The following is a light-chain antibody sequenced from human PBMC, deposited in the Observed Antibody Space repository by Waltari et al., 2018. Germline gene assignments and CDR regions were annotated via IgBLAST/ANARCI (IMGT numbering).Light chain of an antibody. J-gene: IGLJ3*02. V-gene: IGLV4-69*01. CDR1: SGHSSNI. Sequence: QLVLTQSPSASASLGASVRLTCTLASGHSSNIIAWHQQQPETGPRYLMKVHSDGSHSKGGEIPDRFSGAGAGAERYLTISSVQSEDEADYYCQTGGHGTWVFGGGTKLTVL. CDR3: QTGGHGTWV. CDR2: VHSDGSH.